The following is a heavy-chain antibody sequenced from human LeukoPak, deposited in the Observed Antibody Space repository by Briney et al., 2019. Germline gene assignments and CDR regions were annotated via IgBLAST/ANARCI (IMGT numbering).Heavy chain of an antibody. D-gene: IGHD3-3*01. CDR1: GFTFSSYG. Sequence: GGSLRLSCAASGFTFSSYGMHWVRQAPGKGLEWVAVISYDGSNKYYADSVKGRFTISRDNSKNTLYLQMNSLRAEDTAFYYCAKEPPRGLLEWLLCYFDYWGQGTLVTVSS. CDR3: AKEPPRGLLEWLLCYFDY. J-gene: IGHJ4*02. CDR2: ISYDGSNK. V-gene: IGHV3-30*19.